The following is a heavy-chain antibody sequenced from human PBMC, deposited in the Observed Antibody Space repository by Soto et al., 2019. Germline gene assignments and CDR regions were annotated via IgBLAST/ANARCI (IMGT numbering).Heavy chain of an antibody. CDR1: GYTFTSYA. V-gene: IGHV1-3*01. J-gene: IGHJ4*02. CDR2: INAGNGNT. Sequence: ASVKVSCKASGYTFTSYAMHWVRQAPGQRLEWMGWINAGNGNTKYSQKFQGRVTMTRNTSISTAYMELSSLRSDDTAVYYCARGDDYGTYWGQGTLDTVSS. CDR3: ARGDDYGTY. D-gene: IGHD4-17*01.